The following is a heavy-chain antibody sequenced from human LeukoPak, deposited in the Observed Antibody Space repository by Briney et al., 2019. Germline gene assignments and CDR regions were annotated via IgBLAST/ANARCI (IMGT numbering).Heavy chain of an antibody. V-gene: IGHV3-15*01. CDR3: TTGFLATVGAT. D-gene: IGHD1-26*01. J-gene: IGHJ4*02. CDR2: IKSKTDGGAT. CDR1: GFTFSNAW. Sequence: PGGSLRPSCAASGFTFSNAWMNWVRQAPGKGLEWVGRIKSKTDGGATDYAAPVKGRFTISRDDSKNTLYLQMNSLKTEDTAFYYCTTGFLATVGATGGQGTLVTVSS.